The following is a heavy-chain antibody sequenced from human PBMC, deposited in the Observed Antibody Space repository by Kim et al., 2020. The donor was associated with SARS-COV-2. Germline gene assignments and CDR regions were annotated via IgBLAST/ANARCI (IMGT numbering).Heavy chain of an antibody. V-gene: IGHV4-59*01. D-gene: IGHD6-19*01. CDR2: IYYSGST. CDR1: GGSISSYY. Sequence: SETLSLTCTVSGGSISSYYWSWIRQPPGKGLEWIGYIYYSGSTNYNPSLKSRVTISVDTSKNQFSLKLSSVTAADTAVYYCARVGSGWYGEGFDYWGQGTLVTVSS. CDR3: ARVGSGWYGEGFDY. J-gene: IGHJ4*02.